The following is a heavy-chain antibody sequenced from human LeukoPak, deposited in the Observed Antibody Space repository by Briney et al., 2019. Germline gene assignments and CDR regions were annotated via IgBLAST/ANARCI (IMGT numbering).Heavy chain of an antibody. V-gene: IGHV4-4*07. J-gene: IGHJ3*02. CDR2: IYSDGST. D-gene: IGHD3-3*01. CDR3: ARHLGGSGSTDAFDI. CDR1: GGSFSTSY. Sequence: SETLSLTCTVSGGSFSTSYWSWIRQPAGKGLEWVGRIYSDGSTDYNPSLKSRVTMSLDTSKNQFSLNLSSVTAADTAVYYCARHLGGSGSTDAFDIWGQGTVVTVSS.